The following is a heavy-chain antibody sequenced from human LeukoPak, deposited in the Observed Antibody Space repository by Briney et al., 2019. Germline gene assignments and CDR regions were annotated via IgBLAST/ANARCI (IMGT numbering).Heavy chain of an antibody. Sequence: NPGGSLRLSCAASGFTFSSYWMSWVRQPPGKGLEWIGEINHSGSTNYNPSLKSRVTISVDTSKNQFSLKLSSVTAADTAVYYCARGDGDHRNFDYWGQGTLVTVSS. D-gene: IGHD4-17*01. J-gene: IGHJ4*02. CDR3: ARGDGDHRNFDY. CDR2: INHSGST. CDR1: GFTFSSYW. V-gene: IGHV4-34*01.